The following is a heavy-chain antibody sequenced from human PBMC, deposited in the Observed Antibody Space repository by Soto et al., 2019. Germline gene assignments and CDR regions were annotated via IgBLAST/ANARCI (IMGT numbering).Heavy chain of an antibody. CDR2: SNSDGSST. J-gene: IGHJ4*02. Sequence: GGSLRLSCAVSGFSFSSYWMHWVRQAPGKGLVWVSRSNSDGSSTSYADSVKGRFTISRDSVKNTLYLQMNGLRAEDTAVYYCARSRLVEAFDYWGQGTLVTVSS. CDR1: GFSFSSYW. D-gene: IGHD6-6*01. V-gene: IGHV3-74*01. CDR3: ARSRLVEAFDY.